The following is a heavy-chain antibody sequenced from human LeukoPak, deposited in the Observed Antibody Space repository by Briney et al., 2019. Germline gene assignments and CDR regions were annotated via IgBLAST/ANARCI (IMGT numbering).Heavy chain of an antibody. CDR1: GFTFSSYG. D-gene: IGHD3-22*01. V-gene: IGHV3-30*18. CDR2: VSYDGSNK. CDR3: AKARDDSSGQLFDY. J-gene: IGHJ4*02. Sequence: GGSLRLSCAASGFTFSSYGMHWVRQAPGKGLEWVAVVSYDGSNKYYADSVKGRFTISRDNSKNTLYLQMNSLRSEDTAVYYCAKARDDSSGQLFDYWGQGTLVTVSS.